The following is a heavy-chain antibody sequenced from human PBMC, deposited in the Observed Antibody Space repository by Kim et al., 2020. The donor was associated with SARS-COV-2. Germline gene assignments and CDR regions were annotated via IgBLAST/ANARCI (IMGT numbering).Heavy chain of an antibody. CDR1: GGPISSGDYY. CDR3: ARARGPVDTDYYDSSGYYHLYFDY. Sequence: SETLSLTCTVSGGPISSGDYYWSWIRQPPGKGLEWIGYIYYSGSTYYNPSLKSRVTISVHTSKNQFSLKLSSVTAADTAVYYCARARGPVDTDYYDSSGYYHLYFDYWGQGTLVTVSS. D-gene: IGHD3-22*01. J-gene: IGHJ4*02. CDR2: IYYSGST. V-gene: IGHV4-30-4*01.